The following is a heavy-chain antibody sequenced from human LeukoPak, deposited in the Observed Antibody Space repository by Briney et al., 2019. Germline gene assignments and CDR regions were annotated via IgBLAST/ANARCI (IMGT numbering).Heavy chain of an antibody. CDR3: ARDQEDSSGYYLFDY. D-gene: IGHD3-22*01. CDR1: GFTFSSYA. CDR2: ISYDGSNK. J-gene: IGHJ4*02. V-gene: IGHV3-30-3*01. Sequence: GGSLGLSCAASGFTFSSYAMHWVRQAPGKGLEWVAVISYDGSNKYYADSVKGRFTISRDNSKNTLYLQMNSLRAEDTAVYYCARDQEDSSGYYLFDYWGQGTLVTVSS.